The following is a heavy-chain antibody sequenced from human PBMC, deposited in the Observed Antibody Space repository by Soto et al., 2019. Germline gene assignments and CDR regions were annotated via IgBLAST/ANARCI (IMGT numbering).Heavy chain of an antibody. Sequence: QVQLQESGPGLVKPSGTLSLTCAVSGGSISSSHWWSWVRQPPGKGLEWVGEIYHSGSTNYNPSLKSRVTISVDKSKTPFSLMLRSVTAADTAVYYCATKQWLQPGWVDPWGQGTLVTVSS. J-gene: IGHJ5*02. CDR1: GGSISSSHW. D-gene: IGHD6-19*01. CDR3: ATKQWLQPGWVDP. V-gene: IGHV4-4*02. CDR2: IYHSGST.